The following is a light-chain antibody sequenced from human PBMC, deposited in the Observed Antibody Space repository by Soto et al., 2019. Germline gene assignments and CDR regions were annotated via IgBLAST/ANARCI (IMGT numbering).Light chain of an antibody. CDR1: TSDVGGYNH. CDR2: DVN. Sequence: QSVLIQPASVSGSPGQSITISCTGTTSDVGGYNHVSWFQQHPGKVPKLMIYDVNNRPSGVSNRFSGSKSGNTASLTISGLQAEDEAGYYCSSYTNTNTLVFGGGTKLTVL. J-gene: IGLJ2*01. CDR3: SSYTNTNTLV. V-gene: IGLV2-14*01.